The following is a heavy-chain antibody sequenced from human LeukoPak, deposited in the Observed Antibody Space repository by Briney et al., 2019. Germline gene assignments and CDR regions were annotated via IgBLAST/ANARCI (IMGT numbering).Heavy chain of an antibody. Sequence: GGSLRLSCAASGFTFSSYAMSWVRQAPGKGLDWVSSIIGSDGSTFYADSVKGRFTISRDNSKNTLYLQMNSLRAEDTAVYYCAKDSGKGYCSGGSCYFDAFDIWGQGTMVTVSS. J-gene: IGHJ3*02. CDR1: GFTFSSYA. D-gene: IGHD2-15*01. CDR3: AKDSGKGYCSGGSCYFDAFDI. CDR2: IIGSDGST. V-gene: IGHV3-23*01.